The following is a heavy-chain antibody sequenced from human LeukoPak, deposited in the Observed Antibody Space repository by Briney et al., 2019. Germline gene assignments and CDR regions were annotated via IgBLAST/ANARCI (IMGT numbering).Heavy chain of an antibody. Sequence: SETLSLTCTVSGGSISSSSYYWGWIRQPPGKGLEWIGSIYYSGSTYYNPSLKSRVTISVDTSKNQFSLKLSSVTAADTAVYYCARAPTYYFDYWGQGTLVTVSS. CDR1: GGSISSSSYY. V-gene: IGHV4-39*01. CDR3: ARAPTYYFDY. CDR2: IYYSGST. J-gene: IGHJ4*02.